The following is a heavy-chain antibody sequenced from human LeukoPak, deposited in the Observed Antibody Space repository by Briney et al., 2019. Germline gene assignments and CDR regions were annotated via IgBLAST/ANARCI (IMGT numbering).Heavy chain of an antibody. V-gene: IGHV3-11*01. D-gene: IGHD2-2*01. CDR1: GFTFSDYY. Sequence: GGSLRLSCAASGFTFSDYYMGWIRQAPGKGLEWVSYISSSGSTIYYADSVKGRFTISRDNAKNSLYLQMNSLRAEDTAVYYCARQKDIVVVPAAPIDYWGQGTLVTVSS. CDR2: ISSSGSTI. J-gene: IGHJ4*02. CDR3: ARQKDIVVVPAAPIDY.